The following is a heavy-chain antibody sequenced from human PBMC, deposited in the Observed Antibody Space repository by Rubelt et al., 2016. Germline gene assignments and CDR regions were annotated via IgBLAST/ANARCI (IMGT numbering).Heavy chain of an antibody. V-gene: IGHV4-4*07. D-gene: IGHD6-6*01. Sequence: GGSISSYYWSWIRQPAGKGLEWIGRIYTSGSTNYNPSLKSRVTMSVDTSKNQFSLKLSSVTAADTAVYYCARGGIAARLQHWGQGTLVTVSS. J-gene: IGHJ1*01. CDR2: IYTSGST. CDR3: ARGGIAARLQH. CDR1: GGSISSYY.